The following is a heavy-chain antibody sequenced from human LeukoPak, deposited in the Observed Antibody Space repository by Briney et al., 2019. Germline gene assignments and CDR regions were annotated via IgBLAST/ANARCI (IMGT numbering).Heavy chain of an antibody. CDR2: IYSGGST. V-gene: IGHV3-53*01. CDR3: AKTGDGATITLFYYYGMDV. Sequence: GGSLRLSCAASGFTVSSNYMSWVRQAPGKGLEWVSVIYSGGSTYYADSVKGRFTISRDNSKNTLYLQMNSLRAEDTAVYYCAKTGDGATITLFYYYGMDVWGQGTTVTVSS. CDR1: GFTVSSNY. D-gene: IGHD5-12*01. J-gene: IGHJ6*02.